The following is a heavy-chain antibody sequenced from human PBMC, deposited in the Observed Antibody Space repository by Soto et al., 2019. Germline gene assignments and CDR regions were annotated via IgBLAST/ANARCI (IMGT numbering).Heavy chain of an antibody. Sequence: SETLSLTCAVYGGSFSGYYWSWIRQPPGKGLEWIGEINHSGSTNYNPSLKSRVTISVDASKNQFSLKLSSVTAADTAVYYCARDGIYYGMDVWGQGTTVTVSS. CDR3: ARDGIYYGMDV. CDR2: INHSGST. V-gene: IGHV4-34*01. J-gene: IGHJ6*02. CDR1: GGSFSGYY. D-gene: IGHD1-20*01.